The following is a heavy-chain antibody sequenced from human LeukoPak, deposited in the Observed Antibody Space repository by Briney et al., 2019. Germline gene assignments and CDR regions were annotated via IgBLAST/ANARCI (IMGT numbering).Heavy chain of an antibody. Sequence: SETLSLTCTVSGGSISSYYWSWLRQPPGKGLEWIGYIYYSGSTNYNPSLKSRVTISVDTSKNQFSLKLSSVTAADTAVYYCARDRWGSEGETVVDYWGQGTLVTVSS. D-gene: IGHD3-10*01. CDR1: GGSISSYY. V-gene: IGHV4-59*12. J-gene: IGHJ4*02. CDR3: ARDRWGSEGETVVDY. CDR2: IYYSGST.